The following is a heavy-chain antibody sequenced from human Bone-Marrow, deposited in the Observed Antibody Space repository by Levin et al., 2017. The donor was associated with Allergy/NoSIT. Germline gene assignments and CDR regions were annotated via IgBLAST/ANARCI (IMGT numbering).Heavy chain of an antibody. CDR3: VKVGGYTSGWIFDAFDI. D-gene: IGHD6-19*01. CDR1: GFILTAYA. J-gene: IGHJ3*02. CDR2: ISSDGGSI. V-gene: IGHV3-64D*06. Sequence: GESLKISCSASGFILTAYAMHWVRQAPGKGLQYVSTISSDGGSIYYADSVKGRFTISRDISKNTLYLQMRSLRAEDTAMYYCVKVGGYTSGWIFDAFDIWGQGTMVAVSA.